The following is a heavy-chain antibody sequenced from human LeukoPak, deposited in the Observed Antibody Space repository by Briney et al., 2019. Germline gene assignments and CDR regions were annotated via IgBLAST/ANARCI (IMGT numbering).Heavy chain of an antibody. CDR3: ARDRWGYYGSGSYYAVWYFDL. CDR1: GGSISSSNW. V-gene: IGHV4-4*02. J-gene: IGHJ2*01. Sequence: SGTLSLTCAVSGGSISSSNWWSWVRQPPGKGLEWIGEIYHCGSTNYNPSLKSRVTISVDKSKNQFSLKLSSVTAADTAVYYCARDRWGYYGSGSYYAVWYFDLWGRGTLVTVSS. D-gene: IGHD3-10*01. CDR2: IYHCGST.